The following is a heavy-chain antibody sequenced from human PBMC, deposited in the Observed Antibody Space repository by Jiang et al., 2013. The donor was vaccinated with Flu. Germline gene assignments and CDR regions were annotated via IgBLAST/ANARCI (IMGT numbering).Heavy chain of an antibody. V-gene: IGHV3-23*01. CDR2: IGGSGDSK. Sequence: LLESGEGLVQPGGSLRLSCAASGFTFSSYAMSWVRQAPGKGLEWVSAIGGSGDSKYYADSVKGRFTISRDNSKNTLYLQMNSLRAEDTAVYYCAKALTMVRGVHPYYFDYWGRGTLVTVSS. D-gene: IGHD3-10*01. CDR1: GFTFSSYA. J-gene: IGHJ4*02. CDR3: AKALTMVRGVHPYYFDY.